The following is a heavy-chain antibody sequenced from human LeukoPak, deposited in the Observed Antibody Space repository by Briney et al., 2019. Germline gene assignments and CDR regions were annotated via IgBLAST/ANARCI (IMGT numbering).Heavy chain of an antibody. CDR1: GFTFSDYY. CDR2: ISSSGSTI. CDR3: VRGDYYDSSGYYYGGGYYFDY. V-gene: IGHV3-11*04. Sequence: PGGSLRLSCAASGFTFSDYYMSWIRQAPGKGLEWVSYISSSGSTIYYADSVKGRFTISRDNAKNSLYLQMNSLRAEDTAVYYCVRGDYYDSSGYYYGGGYYFDYWGQGTLVTVSS. J-gene: IGHJ4*02. D-gene: IGHD3-22*01.